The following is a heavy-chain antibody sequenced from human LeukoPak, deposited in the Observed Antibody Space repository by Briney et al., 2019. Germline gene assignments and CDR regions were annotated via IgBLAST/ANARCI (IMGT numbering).Heavy chain of an antibody. CDR2: IYTSGST. CDR1: GGSISSYY. CDR3: ARDRDGYTDWYFDL. J-gene: IGHJ2*01. D-gene: IGHD5-24*01. Sequence: SETLSLTCTVSGGSISSYYWSWIRQPAGKGLEWIGRIYTSGSTNYDPSLKSRVTMSVDTSKNQFSLKLSSVTAADTAVYYCARDRDGYTDWYFDLWGRGTLVTVSS. V-gene: IGHV4-4*07.